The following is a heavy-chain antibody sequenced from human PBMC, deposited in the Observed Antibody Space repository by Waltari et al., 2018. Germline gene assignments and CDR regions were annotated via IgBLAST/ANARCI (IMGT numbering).Heavy chain of an antibody. CDR3: ARDPRAILVVYAPRLYFDL. J-gene: IGHJ2*01. D-gene: IGHD2-8*02. CDR1: GSTFTGYT. V-gene: IGHV1-2*02. CDR2: INPNSGGT. Sequence: QVQLVQSGAEVKKPGASVKVSCKASGSTFTGYTMHWVRQAPRQGLGWMGWINPNSGGTNYAQKFQGRVTMTRDTSTSTAYMELSRLRSDDTAVYYCARDPRAILVVYAPRLYFDLWGRGTLVTVSS.